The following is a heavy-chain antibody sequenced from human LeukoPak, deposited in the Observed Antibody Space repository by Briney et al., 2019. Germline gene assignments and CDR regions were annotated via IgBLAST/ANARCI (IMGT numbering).Heavy chain of an antibody. Sequence: SETLSLTCTVSGGSISSSSYYWSWIRQPPGKGLEWIGYIYYSGSTNYNPSLKSRVTISVDTSKNQFSLKLSSVTAADTAVYYCARVLSSGWYAGNWFDPWGQGTLVTVSS. D-gene: IGHD6-19*01. V-gene: IGHV4-61*01. CDR3: ARVLSSGWYAGNWFDP. J-gene: IGHJ5*02. CDR2: IYYSGST. CDR1: GGSISSSSYY.